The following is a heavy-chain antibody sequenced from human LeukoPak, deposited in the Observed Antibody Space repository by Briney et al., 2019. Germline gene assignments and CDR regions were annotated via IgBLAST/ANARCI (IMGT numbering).Heavy chain of an antibody. D-gene: IGHD3-10*01. CDR2: INHSGST. CDR1: GGSFSGYY. CDR3: ARETSMVRGVMYY. Sequence: SETLSLTCAVYGGSFSGYYWSWIRQPPGKGLEWIGEINHSGSTNYNPSLKSRVTISVDTSKNQFSLQLNSVTPEDTAVYYCARETSMVRGVMYYWGQGTLVTVSS. V-gene: IGHV4-34*01. J-gene: IGHJ4*02.